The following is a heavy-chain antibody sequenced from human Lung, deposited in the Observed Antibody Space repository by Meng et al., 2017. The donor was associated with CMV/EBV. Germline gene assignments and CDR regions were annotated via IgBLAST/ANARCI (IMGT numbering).Heavy chain of an antibody. Sequence: GESXKISCAASGFTFSSYSMNWVRQAPGKGLEWVSSISSSGTYIYYADSVKGRFNISRDNAQNSLYLQLNRLRAEDTAVYYCARDVSPRSSAYFDIYYIYGLDVWGQGTTVTVSS. J-gene: IGHJ6*02. CDR3: ARDVSPRSSAYFDIYYIYGLDV. CDR1: GFTFSSYS. D-gene: IGHD3-22*01. CDR2: ISSSGTYI. V-gene: IGHV3-21*01.